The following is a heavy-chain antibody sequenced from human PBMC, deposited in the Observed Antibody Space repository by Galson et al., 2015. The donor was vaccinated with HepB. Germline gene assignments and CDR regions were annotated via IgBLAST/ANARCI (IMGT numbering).Heavy chain of an antibody. J-gene: IGHJ5*02. CDR1: GSTVINYD. D-gene: IGHD3-9*01. V-gene: IGHV1-8*01. Sequence: SVKVSCKASGSTVINYDINWVRQAAGQVLELIAWMNPDRGNTEFAQKFQDRVTLTSHTSVSTAYMELRGLTTEDTADYYCASLTEVPSPGDRWFATWGQGTLVIVSS. CDR2: MNPDRGNT. CDR3: ASLTEVPSPGDRWFAT.